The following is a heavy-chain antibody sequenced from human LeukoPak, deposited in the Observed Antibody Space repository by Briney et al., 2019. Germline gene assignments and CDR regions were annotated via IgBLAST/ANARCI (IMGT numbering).Heavy chain of an antibody. J-gene: IGHJ3*02. D-gene: IGHD3-3*01. Sequence: PSETLSLTCTVSGGSVITRSNYWGWLRQPPGKGLEWIGNIYYSGGTYYNPSLKSRVTISVDTSKNQFSLKLSSVTAADTAVYYCARHDYIYDYPDAFDIWGQGTMVTVSS. CDR2: IYYSGGT. CDR1: GGSVITRSNY. V-gene: IGHV4-39*01. CDR3: ARHDYIYDYPDAFDI.